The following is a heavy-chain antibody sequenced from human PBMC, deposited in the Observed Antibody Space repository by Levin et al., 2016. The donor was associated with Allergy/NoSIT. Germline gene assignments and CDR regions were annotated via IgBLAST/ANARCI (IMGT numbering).Heavy chain of an antibody. V-gene: IGHV3-30*18. D-gene: IGHD3-22*01. CDR1: GFTFSSYG. CDR3: AKETTSGYYQTLVDY. CDR2: ISYDGSNK. Sequence: GGSLRLSCTASGFTFSSYGMHWVRQAPGKGLEWVAVISYDGSNKYYADSVKGRFTISRDNSKNTLYLQMNSLRAEDTAVYYCAKETTSGYYQTLVDYWGQGTLVTVSS. J-gene: IGHJ4*02.